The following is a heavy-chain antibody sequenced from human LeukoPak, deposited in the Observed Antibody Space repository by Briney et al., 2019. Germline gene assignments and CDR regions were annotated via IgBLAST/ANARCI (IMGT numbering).Heavy chain of an antibody. CDR1: GGSISSYY. D-gene: IGHD6-13*01. J-gene: IGHJ5*02. V-gene: IGHV4-59*01. CDR2: IYYSGST. CDR3: ARVHTGIAAAVFDP. Sequence: SETLSLTCTVSGGSISSYYWSWIRQPPGKGLEWIGYIYYSGSTNYNPSLKSRVTISVDTSKNQFSLKLSSVTAADTAVYYCARVHTGIAAAVFDPWGQGTLVTVSS.